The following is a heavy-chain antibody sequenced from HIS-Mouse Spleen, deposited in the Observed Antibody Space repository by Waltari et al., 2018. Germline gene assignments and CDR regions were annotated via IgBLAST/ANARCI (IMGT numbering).Heavy chain of an antibody. CDR3: ARSPYYDFWSGYSDNWFDP. D-gene: IGHD3-3*01. CDR1: GGSISSGGYY. J-gene: IGHJ5*02. V-gene: IGHV4-31*03. Sequence: QVQLQESGPGLVKPSQTLSLTCTVSGGSISSGGYYWSWIRQHPGKGLEWIGYIYYSGSTDSNQSIKSRVTISVDTSKNQFSLKLSSVTAADTAVYYCARSPYYDFWSGYSDNWFDPWGQGTLVTVSS. CDR2: IYYSGST.